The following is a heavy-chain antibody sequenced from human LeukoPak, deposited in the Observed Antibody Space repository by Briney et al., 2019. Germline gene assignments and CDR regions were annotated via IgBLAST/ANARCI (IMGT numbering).Heavy chain of an antibody. Sequence: SETLSLTCAVYGGSFGGDYWSWIRQPPGKGLEWIAEINQSGNTNYNPSLESRVSISADTSKNQFSLKLSSVTAADMAVYYCARVSGSGSWYYFDYWGQGTLVTVSS. D-gene: IGHD3-10*01. CDR1: GGSFGGDY. J-gene: IGHJ4*02. CDR2: INQSGNT. V-gene: IGHV4-34*01. CDR3: ARVSGSGSWYYFDY.